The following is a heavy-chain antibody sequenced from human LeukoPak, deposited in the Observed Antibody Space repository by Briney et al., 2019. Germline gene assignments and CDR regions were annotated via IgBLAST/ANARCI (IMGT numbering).Heavy chain of an antibody. D-gene: IGHD2-15*01. CDR2: IYYSGST. V-gene: IGHV4-30-4*01. CDR1: GGSISSGDYY. CDR3: ARDCSGGSCFDY. J-gene: IGHJ4*02. Sequence: SETLSLTCTVSGGSISSGDYYWSWIRQPPGKGLEWIGYIYYSGSTYYNPSLKSRVTISVDTSKNQFSLKLSSVTAADTAVYYCARDCSGGSCFDYWGQGTLVTVSS.